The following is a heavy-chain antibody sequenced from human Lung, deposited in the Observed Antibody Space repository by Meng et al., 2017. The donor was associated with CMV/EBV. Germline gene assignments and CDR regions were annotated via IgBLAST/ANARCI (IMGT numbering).Heavy chain of an antibody. CDR3: ARHHHSPTFDY. J-gene: IGHJ4*02. CDR2: VVYSGTT. V-gene: IGHV4-39*01. CDR1: GGSISSSSYY. D-gene: IGHD1-14*01. Sequence: RRRQEAGPGLVKPSETLPLTCTVSGGSISSSSYYWAWIRQPPGEGLEWIGSVVYSGTTYYTSSLKSRVSISVDTSKNQFSLKLSSVTAADTAVYYCARHHHSPTFDYWGQGTLVTVSS.